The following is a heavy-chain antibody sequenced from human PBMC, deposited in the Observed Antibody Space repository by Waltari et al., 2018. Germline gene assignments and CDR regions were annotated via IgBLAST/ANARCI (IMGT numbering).Heavy chain of an antibody. CDR3: ARDMVAGTWY. D-gene: IGHD6-19*01. CDR2: ISSSSSYI. V-gene: IGHV3-21*01. CDR1: GFTFSSYS. Sequence: EVQLVESGGGLVKPGGSLRLSCAASGFTFSSYSMNWVRQAPGKGLEWVSSISSSSSYIYYADSVKGRFTISRDNAKNSLYLQMNSLRAEDTAVYYCARDMVAGTWYWGQGTLVTVSS. J-gene: IGHJ4*02.